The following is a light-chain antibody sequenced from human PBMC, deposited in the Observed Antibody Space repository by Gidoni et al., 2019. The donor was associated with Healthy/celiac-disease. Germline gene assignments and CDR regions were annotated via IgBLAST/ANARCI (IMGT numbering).Light chain of an antibody. CDR2: KAS. CDR3: QQYNSYSRT. Sequence: DIQMTQSPSTLSASVGDRVTITCRASQRSSSWLAWYQQKPGKAPKLLIYKASSLESGVPSRFSGSGSGTEFTLTISSLQPDDFATYYCQQYNSYSRTFXXXTKVEIK. J-gene: IGKJ1*01. V-gene: IGKV1-5*03. CDR1: QRSSSW.